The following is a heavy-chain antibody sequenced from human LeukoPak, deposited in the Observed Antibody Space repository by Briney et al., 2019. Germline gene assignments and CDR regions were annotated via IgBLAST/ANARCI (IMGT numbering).Heavy chain of an antibody. CDR1: GFTFSSYA. Sequence: GGSLRLSCAASGFTFSSYAMHWVSQAPGKGLEWVAVISFDGSIKFYADSVKGRFTISRDNSKNTLYLQMNSLRAEDTAVNYCARGGDLGYCSGGSCYSVDYWGQGTLVTVSS. CDR3: ARGGDLGYCSGGSCYSVDY. V-gene: IGHV3-30-3*01. D-gene: IGHD2-15*01. J-gene: IGHJ4*02. CDR2: ISFDGSIK.